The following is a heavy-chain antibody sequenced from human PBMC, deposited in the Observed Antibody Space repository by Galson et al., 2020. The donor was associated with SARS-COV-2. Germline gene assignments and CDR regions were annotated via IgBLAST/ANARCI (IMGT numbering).Heavy chain of an antibody. D-gene: IGHD2-15*01. CDR2: INHSGST. Sequence: SQTLSLTCAVYGESFSGSYWSWIRPPPGKGLEWIGEINHSGSTNYNPSLKSRVTISVDTSKNQFSLKLSSVTAADTAVYYCARGGGIVVVAFATPPPSGYGDPPFGYWGQGTLVTVSS. J-gene: IGHJ4*02. CDR3: ARGGGIVVVAFATPPPSGYGDPPFGY. V-gene: IGHV4-34*01. CDR1: GESFSGSY.